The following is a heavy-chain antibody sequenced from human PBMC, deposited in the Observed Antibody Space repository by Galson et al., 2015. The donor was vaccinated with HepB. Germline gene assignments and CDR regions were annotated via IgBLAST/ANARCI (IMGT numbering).Heavy chain of an antibody. CDR3: ARWGGLYYDSSGYFDY. CDR2: IYSGGST. J-gene: IGHJ4*02. V-gene: IGHV3-53*01. D-gene: IGHD3-22*01. Sequence: SLRLSCAASGFTVSSNYMSWVRQAPGKGLEGVSVIYSGGSTYYADSVKGRFTISRDNSKNTLYLQMNSLRAEDTAVYYCARWGGLYYDSSGYFDYWGQGTLVTVSS. CDR1: GFTVSSNY.